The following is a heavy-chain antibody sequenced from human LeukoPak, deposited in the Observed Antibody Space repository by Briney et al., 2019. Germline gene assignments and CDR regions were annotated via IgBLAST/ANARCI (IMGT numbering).Heavy chain of an antibody. CDR3: AKDPGYSSTWWYWFDP. D-gene: IGHD6-13*01. J-gene: IGHJ5*02. CDR2: ISAYNGNT. V-gene: IGHV1-18*01. CDR1: GYTFTSYG. Sequence: VASVKVSCKASGYTFTSYGISWVRQAPGQGLEWMGWISAYNGNTNYAQKFQGRVTMTRDTSISTAYMELSRLISDDTAVYYCAKDPGYSSTWWYWFDPWGQGTLVTVSS.